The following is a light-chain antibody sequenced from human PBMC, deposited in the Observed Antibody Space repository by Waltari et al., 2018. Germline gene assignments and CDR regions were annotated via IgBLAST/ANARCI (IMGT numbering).Light chain of an antibody. CDR3: SSYTSSSTVV. J-gene: IGLJ2*01. Sequence: QSALTQPASVSGSPGQSITISCTGTSSDVGGYNYVSWYQQHPGKAPKLMIYDVSNRPSGVSNRFSGSKSGTTASLTMSGLQAEDEADYYCSSYTSSSTVVFGGGTKLTVL. CDR2: DVS. CDR1: SSDVGGYNY. V-gene: IGLV2-14*03.